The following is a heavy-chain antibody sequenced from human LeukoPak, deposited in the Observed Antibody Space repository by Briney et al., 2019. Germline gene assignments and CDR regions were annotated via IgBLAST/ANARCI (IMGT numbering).Heavy chain of an antibody. CDR2: IWYDGSNK. CDR1: GFTFSNYG. V-gene: IGHV3-33*01. J-gene: IGHJ3*02. Sequence: PGGSLRLSCAASGFTFSNYGMHWVRQAPGKGLEWVAVIWYDGSNKYYADSVKGRFTISRDNSKNTLYLQMNSLRAEDTVVYYCASYVLGDAFDIWGQGTMVTVSS. D-gene: IGHD3-3*02. CDR3: ASYVLGDAFDI.